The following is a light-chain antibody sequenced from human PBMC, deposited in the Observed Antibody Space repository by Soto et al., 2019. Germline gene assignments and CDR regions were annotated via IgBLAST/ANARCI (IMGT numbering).Light chain of an antibody. CDR3: SSYTPGSTL. Sequence: QSALTQPASVSGSPGQSIAISCTGTSSDIGGYNYVSWYQQHPGKAPKLILYDVGTRPSGVSDRFSGSKSGNTASLTISGLQAEDEADYYCSSYTPGSTLFGTGNKVTVL. CDR2: DVG. V-gene: IGLV2-14*01. CDR1: SSDIGGYNY. J-gene: IGLJ1*01.